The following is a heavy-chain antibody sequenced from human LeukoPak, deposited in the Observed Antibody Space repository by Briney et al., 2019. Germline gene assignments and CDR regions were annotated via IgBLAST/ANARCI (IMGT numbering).Heavy chain of an antibody. CDR3: AREGGPYRPLDY. V-gene: IGHV4-4*02. CDR1: GGSISSTNW. Sequence: SETLSLTCGVSGGSISSTNWWTWVRQPPGEGLEWIGEVHLSGRTNYNPSLESRVTISVDMSENHISLKLTSVTAADTAVYYCAREGGPYRPLDYSGQGTLVTVSS. CDR2: VHLSGRT. J-gene: IGHJ4*02.